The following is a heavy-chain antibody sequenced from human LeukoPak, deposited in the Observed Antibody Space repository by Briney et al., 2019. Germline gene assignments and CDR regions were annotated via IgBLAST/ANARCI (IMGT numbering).Heavy chain of an antibody. CDR2: IYYSGST. Sequence: SETLSLTCTVSGGSISSYYWSWIRQPPGKGLGWIGYIYYSGSTNYNPSLKSRVTISVDTSKNQFSLKLSSVTAADTAVYYCARSGGGSRFDYWGQGTLVTVSS. CDR1: GGSISSYY. D-gene: IGHD2-15*01. J-gene: IGHJ4*02. V-gene: IGHV4-59*01. CDR3: ARSGGGSRFDY.